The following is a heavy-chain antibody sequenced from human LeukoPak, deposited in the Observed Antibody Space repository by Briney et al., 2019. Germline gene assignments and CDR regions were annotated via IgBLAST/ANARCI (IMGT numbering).Heavy chain of an antibody. D-gene: IGHD3-10*01. CDR3: ARGSRGGYYMDV. CDR2: IYYSGST. V-gene: IGHV4-59*11. CDR1: GGSISSHY. J-gene: IGHJ6*03. Sequence: SGTLSLTCTDPGGSISSHYWSWIRQPPGKGLEWIGYIYYSGSTNYNPSLKSRVTISVDTSKNQFSLKLSSVTAADTAVYYCARGSRGGYYMDVWGKGTTVTVSS.